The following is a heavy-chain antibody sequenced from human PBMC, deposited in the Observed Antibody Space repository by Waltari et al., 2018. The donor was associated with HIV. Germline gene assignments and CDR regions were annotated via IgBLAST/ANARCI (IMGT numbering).Heavy chain of an antibody. CDR2: INHSGST. Sequence: QVQLQQWGAGLLKPSETLSLTCAVYGGSFSGYYWSWIRQPPGKGLEWIGEINHSGSTNYNPSLKSRVTISVDTSKNQFSLKLSSVTAADTAVYYCARGDSSSRGFNWFDPWGQGTLVTVSS. V-gene: IGHV4-34*01. D-gene: IGHD6-13*01. J-gene: IGHJ5*02. CDR1: GGSFSGYY. CDR3: ARGDSSSRGFNWFDP.